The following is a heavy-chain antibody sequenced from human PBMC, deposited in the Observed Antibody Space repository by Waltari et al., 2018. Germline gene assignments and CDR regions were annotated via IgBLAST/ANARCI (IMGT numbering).Heavy chain of an antibody. D-gene: IGHD3-22*01. CDR1: GYSISSGYS. V-gene: IGHV4-38-2*01. J-gene: IGHJ4*02. Sequence: QVQLQESGPGLVRPSETLSLTCAVSGYSISSGYSWGWIRQSPGKGLEWFGFIYHSGSTYFNPSLKSRVTISVDTSKNQFFLKLNSVTAADTAVYHCARHSSGYYYYLDYWGQGTLVTVSS. CDR3: ARHSSGYYYYLDY. CDR2: IYHSGST.